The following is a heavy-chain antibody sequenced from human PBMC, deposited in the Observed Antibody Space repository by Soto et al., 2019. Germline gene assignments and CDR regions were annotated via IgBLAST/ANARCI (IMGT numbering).Heavy chain of an antibody. CDR2: IWYDGSNK. J-gene: IGHJ6*03. CDR1: GFTSSSYG. Sequence: GGSLRLSCAASGFTSSSYGMHWVRQAPGKGLEWVAVIWYDGSNKYYADSVKGRFTISRDNSKNTLYLQMNSLRAEDTAVYYCARDSALNDFWSGYSHGYYYMDVWGKGTTVTVSS. V-gene: IGHV3-33*01. CDR3: ARDSALNDFWSGYSHGYYYMDV. D-gene: IGHD3-3*01.